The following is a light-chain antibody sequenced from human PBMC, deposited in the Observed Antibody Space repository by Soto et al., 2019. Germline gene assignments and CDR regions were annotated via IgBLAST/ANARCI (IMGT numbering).Light chain of an antibody. CDR3: QQYNSYSPLYT. Sequence: DIQMTQSPSTLSASVGDRVTITCRASQSISSWLAWYQQKPGKAPKFLIYDASSLESGVPSRFSGSGSGTEFTLTISSLQPDDFATYYCQQYNSYSPLYTFGQGTKLEIK. CDR1: QSISSW. CDR2: DAS. V-gene: IGKV1-5*01. J-gene: IGKJ2*01.